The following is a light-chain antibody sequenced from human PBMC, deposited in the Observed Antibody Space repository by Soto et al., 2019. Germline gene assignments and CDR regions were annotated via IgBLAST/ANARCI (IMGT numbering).Light chain of an antibody. V-gene: IGLV2-14*01. CDR3: SSYTSSSTQV. CDR2: EVS. CDR1: SSDVGGYNY. J-gene: IGLJ1*01. Sequence: QSALTQPACVSGSPGQSITISCTGTSSDVGGYNYVSWYQQHPSKAPKLMIYEVSNRPSGVSNRFSGSKSGNTASLTISGLQAEDEADYYCSSYTSSSTQVFGTGTKVTVL.